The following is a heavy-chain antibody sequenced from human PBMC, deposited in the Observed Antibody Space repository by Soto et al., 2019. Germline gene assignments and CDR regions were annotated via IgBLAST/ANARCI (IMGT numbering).Heavy chain of an antibody. V-gene: IGHV1-2*04. CDR3: ARDLRDKEPAVSYYMDV. CDR2: INPNSGGT. CDR1: GYTFTGYY. Sequence: ASVKVSCKASGYTFTGYYMHWVRQAPGQGLEWMGWINPNSGGTNYAQKFQGWVTMTRDTSISTAYMELSRLRSDDTAVYYCARDLRDKEPAVSYYMDVWGKGTTVTAP. D-gene: IGHD3-10*01. J-gene: IGHJ6*03.